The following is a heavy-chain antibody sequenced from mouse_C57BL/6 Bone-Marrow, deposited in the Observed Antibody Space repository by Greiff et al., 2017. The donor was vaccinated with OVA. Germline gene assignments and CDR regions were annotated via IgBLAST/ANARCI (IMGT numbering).Heavy chain of an antibody. J-gene: IGHJ4*01. CDR3: ARWPPHYYGSSFYAMDY. D-gene: IGHD1-1*01. CDR1: GYTFTDYY. CDR2: IFPGSGST. V-gene: IGHV1-75*01. Sequence: VQLQQSGPELVKPGASVKISCKASGYTFTDYYINWVKQRPGQGLEWIGWIFPGSGSTYYNEKFKGKATLTVDKSSSTAYMLLSSLTSEDSAVYFCARWPPHYYGSSFYAMDYWGQGTSVTVSS.